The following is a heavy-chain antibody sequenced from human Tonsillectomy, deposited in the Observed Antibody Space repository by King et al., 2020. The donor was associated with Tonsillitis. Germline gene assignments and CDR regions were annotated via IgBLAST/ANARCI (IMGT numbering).Heavy chain of an antibody. CDR3: AKFCDWNYFDY. V-gene: IGHV3-23*04. J-gene: IGHJ4*02. CDR1: GFTFSSYA. CDR2: ISVRGGSP. Sequence: VQLVESGGGLVQPGGSLRLSCAASGFTFSSYAMIWVRQAPGKGLEWVSAISVRGGSPYYADSVKGRFTISSDNSKNTLYLQMNSLRAEDTAVYYCAKFCDWNYFDYWGQGTLVTVSS. D-gene: IGHD1-1*01.